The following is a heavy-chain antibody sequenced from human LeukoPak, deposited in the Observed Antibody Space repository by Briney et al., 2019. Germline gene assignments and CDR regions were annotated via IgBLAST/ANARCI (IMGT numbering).Heavy chain of an antibody. CDR1: GFTFSSYN. Sequence: GGSLRLSCAASGFTFSSYNMNWVRQAPGKGLEWVSFISTSSSYIYYADSVKGRFTISRDNSKNTLYLQMNSLRAEDTAVYYCAKTPAPVFGSKHYFDYWGQGTLVTVSS. CDR2: ISTSSSYI. J-gene: IGHJ4*02. CDR3: AKTPAPVFGSKHYFDY. V-gene: IGHV3-21*04. D-gene: IGHD3-3*01.